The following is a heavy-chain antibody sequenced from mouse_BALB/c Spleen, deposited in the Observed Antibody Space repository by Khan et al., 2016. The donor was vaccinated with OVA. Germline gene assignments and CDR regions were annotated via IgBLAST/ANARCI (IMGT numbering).Heavy chain of an antibody. D-gene: IGHD2-12*01. CDR1: GFTFSSFG. J-gene: IGHJ4*01. Sequence: EVELVESGGGLVQPGGSRTLSCAASGFTFSSFGMHWVRQAPGKGLEWVAYISSVSTNIYYADTVTGRFTISRDHPKNTLFLQMTSLRSEDRAMYDCSRGTYDNAMDYWGQGTSVTVSS. V-gene: IGHV5-17*02. CDR3: SRGTYDNAMDY. CDR2: ISSVSTNI.